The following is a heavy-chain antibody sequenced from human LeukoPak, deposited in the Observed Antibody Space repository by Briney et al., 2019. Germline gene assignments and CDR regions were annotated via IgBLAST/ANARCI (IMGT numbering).Heavy chain of an antibody. CDR1: GYTFAGYY. Sequence: ASVKVSCKASGYTFAGYYMHWVRQAPGQGLEWMGRINPNSGGTNYAQKFQGRVTMTRDTSISTAYMELSRLRPDDTAVYYCASSGYYDSSGYGFDYWGQGTLVTVSS. CDR3: ASSGYYDSSGYGFDY. CDR2: INPNSGGT. D-gene: IGHD3-22*01. J-gene: IGHJ4*02. V-gene: IGHV1-2*06.